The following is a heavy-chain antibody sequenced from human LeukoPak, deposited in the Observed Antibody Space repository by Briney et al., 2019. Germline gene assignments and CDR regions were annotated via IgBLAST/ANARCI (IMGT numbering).Heavy chain of an antibody. J-gene: IGHJ4*02. V-gene: IGHV3-7*01. CDR1: GFIFTNYF. Sequence: GGSLRLSCAASGFIFTNYFMSWVRQAPGKGLEWVASIKHDGSEKYYVDSVRGRFTISRDNTMNSLYLQMSGLRAEDTAVYYCATDRGWRTSGYYLYYFEYWGQGTLVTYSS. CDR2: IKHDGSEK. CDR3: ATDRGWRTSGYYLYYFEY. D-gene: IGHD3-3*01.